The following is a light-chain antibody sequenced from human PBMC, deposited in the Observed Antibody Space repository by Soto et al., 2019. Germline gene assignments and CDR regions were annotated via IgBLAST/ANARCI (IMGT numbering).Light chain of an antibody. CDR3: QQYGSTPPYT. Sequence: EIVLTQSPGTLSLSPGERATLSCRASQSVSSSYLAWYQQKPGQAPRLLIYGASSRATGIPDRFSGSGSGTTFSLIISSLEDEDFAVYYCQQYGSTPPYTFGQGTKLEIK. CDR1: QSVSSSY. V-gene: IGKV3-20*01. J-gene: IGKJ2*01. CDR2: GAS.